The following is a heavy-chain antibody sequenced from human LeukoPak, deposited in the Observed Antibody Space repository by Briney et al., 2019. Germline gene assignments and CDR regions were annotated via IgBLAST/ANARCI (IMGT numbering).Heavy chain of an antibody. CDR2: ISSSSSYI. CDR3: ARALEMATTPLSQDYYYYYGMDV. CDR1: GFTFSSYS. J-gene: IGHJ6*02. D-gene: IGHD5-24*01. Sequence: GGSLRLSCAASGFTFSSYSMNWVRQAPGKGLEWVSSISSSSSYIYYADSVKGRFTISRDNAKNSLYLQMNSLRAEDTAVYYCARALEMATTPLSQDYYYYYGMDVWGQGTTVTVSS. V-gene: IGHV3-21*01.